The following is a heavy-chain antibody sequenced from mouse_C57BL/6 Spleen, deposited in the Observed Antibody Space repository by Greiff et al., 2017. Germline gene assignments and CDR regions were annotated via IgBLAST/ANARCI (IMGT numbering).Heavy chain of an antibody. J-gene: IGHJ4*01. D-gene: IGHD2-5*01. V-gene: IGHV1-69*01. CDR2: IDPSDSYT. CDR3: ASVSNFYAMDY. Sequence: QVHVKQPGAELVMPGASVKLSCKASGYTFTSYWMHWVKQRPGQGLEWIGEIDPSDSYTNYNQKFKGKSTLTVDKSSSTAYMQLSSLTSEDSAVYYCASVSNFYAMDYWGQGTSVTVSS. CDR1: GYTFTSYW.